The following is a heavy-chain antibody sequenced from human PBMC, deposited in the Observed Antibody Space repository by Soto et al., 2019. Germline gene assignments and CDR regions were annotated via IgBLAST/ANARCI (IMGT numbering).Heavy chain of an antibody. Sequence: RLSCAASGFTFSSYAMHWVRQAPGKGLEWVAVISYDGSNKYYADSVKGRFTISRDNSKNTLYLQMNSLRAEDTAVYYCARLDSYAYWGQGTLVTVSS. J-gene: IGHJ4*02. D-gene: IGHD3-22*01. CDR1: GFTFSSYA. CDR3: ARLDSYAY. V-gene: IGHV3-30-3*01. CDR2: ISYDGSNK.